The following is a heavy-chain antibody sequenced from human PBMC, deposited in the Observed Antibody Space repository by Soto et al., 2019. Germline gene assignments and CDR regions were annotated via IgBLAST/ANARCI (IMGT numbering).Heavy chain of an antibody. J-gene: IGHJ6*02. V-gene: IGHV5-51*01. Sequence: PGESLKISCKGSGYSFPSQWIGWVRQTPGKGLEWMGSIYPADSDTRYSPSFQGQVTISADKSIRTAYLEWSSLKASDTAMYYCATMPHSTTSYYDHSYGMDVWGQGTTVTVSS. CDR3: ATMPHSTTSYYDHSYGMDV. CDR2: IYPADSDT. CDR1: GYSFPSQW. D-gene: IGHD6-13*01.